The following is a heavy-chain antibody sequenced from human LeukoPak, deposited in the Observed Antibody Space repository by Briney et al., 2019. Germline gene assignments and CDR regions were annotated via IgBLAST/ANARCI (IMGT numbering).Heavy chain of an antibody. CDR1: GFTFDDYG. J-gene: IGHJ5*02. V-gene: IGHV3-20*04. D-gene: IGHD3-10*01. Sequence: GGSLRLSCAASGFTFDDYGMSWVRQAPGKGLEWVSGINWNGGSTGYADSVKGRFTISRDNAKNSLYLQMNSLRAEDTALYYCARDRYYGSGSYYNGGWFDPWGQETLVTVPS. CDR2: INWNGGST. CDR3: ARDRYYGSGSYYNGGWFDP.